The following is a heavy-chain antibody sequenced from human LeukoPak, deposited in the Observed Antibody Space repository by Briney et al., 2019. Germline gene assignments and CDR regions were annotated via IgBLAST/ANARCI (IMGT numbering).Heavy chain of an antibody. CDR2: INHSGST. V-gene: IGHV4-34*01. Sequence: SETLSLTCAVYGGSFSGYYWSWIRQPPVKGLEWIGEINHSGSTNYNPSLKSRVTISVDTSKNQFSLKLSSVTAADTAVYYCARKTVTTRFLDYWGQGTLVTVSS. J-gene: IGHJ4*02. D-gene: IGHD4-17*01. CDR1: GGSFSGYY. CDR3: ARKTVTTRFLDY.